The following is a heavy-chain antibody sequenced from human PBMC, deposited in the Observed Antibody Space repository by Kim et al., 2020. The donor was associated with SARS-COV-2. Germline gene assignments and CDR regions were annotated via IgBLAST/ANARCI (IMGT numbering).Heavy chain of an antibody. V-gene: IGHV4-59*01. J-gene: IGHJ3*02. D-gene: IGHD3-22*01. CDR3: ARDHRYYYDSSGHNAFDI. Sequence: WTWTRQPPGKGLEWIRSISYSGSTNYSPSLKSRVTISVDTSKNQFSLELTSVTAADTAIYYCARDHRYYYDSSGHNAFDIWGQGTMV. CDR2: ISYSGST.